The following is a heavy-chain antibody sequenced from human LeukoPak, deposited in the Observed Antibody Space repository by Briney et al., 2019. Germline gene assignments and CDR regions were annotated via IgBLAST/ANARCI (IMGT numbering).Heavy chain of an antibody. CDR2: INAGNGNT. V-gene: IGHV1-3*01. CDR1: GYTFTSYA. J-gene: IGHJ4*02. D-gene: IGHD6-13*01. CDR3: ARVVDEGPIAAAGIDY. Sequence: ASVKVSCKASGYTFTSYAMHWVRQAPGQRLEWMGWINAGNGNTKYSQKFQGRVTITRDTSASTAYMELSSLRSEDTAVYYCARVVDEGPIAAAGIDYWGQGTLVTVSS.